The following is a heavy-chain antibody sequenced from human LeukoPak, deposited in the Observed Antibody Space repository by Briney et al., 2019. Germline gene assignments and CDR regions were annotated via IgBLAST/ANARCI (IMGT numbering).Heavy chain of an antibody. D-gene: IGHD1-26*01. V-gene: IGHV3-23*01. CDR2: ITASGGST. Sequence: GGSLRLSCAASGFTFSGYWMSWVRQAPGKGLEWVSGITASGGSTYYADSVKGRFTISRDNSKNTLYLQMNSLRLEDTAVYYCAKGTSGNYWRNPFDIWGQGTIVTVSS. CDR3: AKGTSGNYWRNPFDI. CDR1: GFTFSGYW. J-gene: IGHJ3*02.